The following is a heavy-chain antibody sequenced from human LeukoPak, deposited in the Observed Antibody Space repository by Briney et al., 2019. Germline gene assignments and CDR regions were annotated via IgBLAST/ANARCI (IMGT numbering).Heavy chain of an antibody. D-gene: IGHD1-7*01. J-gene: IGHJ5*02. V-gene: IGHV3-15*01. CDR1: GFTFSNAW. Sequence: GGSLRLSCAASGFTFSNAWMSWVRRAPGKGLEWVGSIKSKTGDGTTDYAAHVKGRFTNSRDDSKNTLSLQLNNVKTEDTAVYYCTTGHPLTCQYNWTYCADDDWFDPWGQGTLVTVSS. CDR3: TTGHPLTCQYNWTYCADDDWFDP. CDR2: IKSKTGDGTT.